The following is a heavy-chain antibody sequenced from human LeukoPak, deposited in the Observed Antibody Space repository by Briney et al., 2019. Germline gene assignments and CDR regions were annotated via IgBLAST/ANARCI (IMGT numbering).Heavy chain of an antibody. CDR1: GYSISSGYY. D-gene: IGHD6-13*01. J-gene: IGHJ4*02. CDR3: ARDRSSSPEDY. CDR2: IFHTGST. V-gene: IGHV4-38-2*02. Sequence: SETLSLTCTVSGYSISSGYYWAWIRQPPGKGLEWIGSIFHTGSTYHNPSLKSRVTISVDTSKNQFSLKLNSVTAADTAVYYCARDRSSSPEDYWGQGTLVTVSS.